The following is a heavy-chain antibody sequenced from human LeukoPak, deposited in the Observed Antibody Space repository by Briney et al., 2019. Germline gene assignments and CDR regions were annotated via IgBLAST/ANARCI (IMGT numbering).Heavy chain of an antibody. CDR1: GGSISSNGYY. Sequence: SETLSLTCTVSGGSISSNGYYWAWFRQPPGKGLEWIGSIYYSGGTYYNPSLKSRVTISIDTSKNQFSLKLRSVTAADTAVYYCARDGNALWSQGTLVTVSS. CDR2: IYYSGGT. CDR3: ARDGNAL. J-gene: IGHJ4*02. V-gene: IGHV4-39*07. D-gene: IGHD1-1*01.